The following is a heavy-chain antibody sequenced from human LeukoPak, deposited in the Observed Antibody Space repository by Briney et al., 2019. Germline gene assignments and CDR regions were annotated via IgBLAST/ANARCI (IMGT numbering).Heavy chain of an antibody. Sequence: PSETLSLTCTVSGGSISSGSYYWSWIRQPAGKGLEWIGRIYTSGSTNYNPSLKSRVTISVNTSKNQFSLKLSSVTAADTAVYYCARGGLLMVPIRRPRNYFDYWGQGTLATVSS. CDR2: IYTSGST. CDR3: ARGGLLMVPIRRPRNYFDY. CDR1: GGSISSGSYY. V-gene: IGHV4-61*02. D-gene: IGHD2-8*01. J-gene: IGHJ4*02.